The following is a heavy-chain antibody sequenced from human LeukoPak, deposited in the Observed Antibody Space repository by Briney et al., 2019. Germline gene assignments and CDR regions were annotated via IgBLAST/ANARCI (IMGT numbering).Heavy chain of an antibody. CDR1: GGTFSSYG. CDR2: ISAYNGNT. D-gene: IGHD6-19*01. CDR3: ARVYSSGWYEYYYYYMDV. Sequence: ASVKVSCKASGGTFSSYGISWVRQAPGQGLEWMGWISAYNGNTNYAQKLQGRVTMTTDTSTSTAYMELRSLRSDDTAVYYCARVYSSGWYEYYYYYMDVWGKGTTVTVSS. J-gene: IGHJ6*03. V-gene: IGHV1-18*01.